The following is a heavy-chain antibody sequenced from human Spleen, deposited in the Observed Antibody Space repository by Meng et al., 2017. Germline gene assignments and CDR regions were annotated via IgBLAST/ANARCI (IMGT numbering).Heavy chain of an antibody. V-gene: IGHV4-39*07. J-gene: IGHJ6*02. CDR2: IYYRGTT. Sequence: SETLSLTCTVSGGSISSTTYYWGWIRQPPGKGLEWIASIYYRGTTYYNPSLKSRVTISGDTSKNQFSLKLSSVTAADTAVYYCARGRGIAVAGTFRYYYGMDVWGQGITVTVSS. D-gene: IGHD6-19*01. CDR3: ARGRGIAVAGTFRYYYGMDV. CDR1: GGSISSTTYY.